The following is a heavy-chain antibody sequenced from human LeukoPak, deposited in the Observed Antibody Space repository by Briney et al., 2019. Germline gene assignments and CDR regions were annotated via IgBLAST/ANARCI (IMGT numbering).Heavy chain of an antibody. J-gene: IGHJ5*02. Sequence: SETLSLTCAVYGGSISSSNWWSWVRQPPGKGLEWIGEIYRSGSTNYNPSLKSRVTISVDTSKNQFSLKLSSVTAADTAVYYCARDLGERGLSGAFDPWGQGTLVTVSS. CDR2: IYRSGST. CDR3: ARDLGERGLSGAFDP. V-gene: IGHV4-4*02. D-gene: IGHD3-16*01. CDR1: GGSISSSNW.